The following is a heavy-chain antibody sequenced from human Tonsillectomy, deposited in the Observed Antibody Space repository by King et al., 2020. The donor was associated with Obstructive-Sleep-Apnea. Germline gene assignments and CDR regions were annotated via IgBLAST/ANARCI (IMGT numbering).Heavy chain of an antibody. CDR2: INHSGST. J-gene: IGHJ4*02. V-gene: IGHV4-34*01. CDR1: GESFSGYY. D-gene: IGHD3-10*01. Sequence: VQLQQWGAGLLKPSETLSLTCAVYGESFSGYYWNWIRQPPGKGLEWIGEINHSGSTNYNPSLKNRVAISVDTSKNQVSLKLNSVTAADTAVYYCAGGRYYGSGSYYPPDYWGQGTLVTVSS. CDR3: AGGRYYGSGSYYPPDY.